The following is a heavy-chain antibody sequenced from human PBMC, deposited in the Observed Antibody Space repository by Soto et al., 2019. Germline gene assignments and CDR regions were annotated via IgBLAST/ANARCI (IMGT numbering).Heavy chain of an antibody. CDR2: IYYSGST. V-gene: IGHV4-61*01. CDR1: GGSVSSGSYY. J-gene: IGHJ4*02. CDR3: ERDREWLAEPLYFDY. D-gene: IGHD6-19*01. Sequence: SETLSLTCTGSGGSVSSGSYYWSWIRQPPGKGLEWIGYIYYSGSTNYNPSLKSRVTISVDTSKNQFSLKLSSVTAADTAVYYCERDREWLAEPLYFDYWGQGTLVTVSS.